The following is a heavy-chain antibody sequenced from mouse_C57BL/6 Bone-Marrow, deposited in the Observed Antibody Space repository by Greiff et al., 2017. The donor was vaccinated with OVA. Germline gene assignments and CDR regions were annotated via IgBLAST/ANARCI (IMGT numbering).Heavy chain of an antibody. D-gene: IGHD1-1*01. J-gene: IGHJ1*03. CDR2: INPDSSTI. Sequence: GIDFSRYWMSWVRRAPGKGLEWIGEINPDSSTINYAPSLKDKFIISRDNAKNTLYLQMSKVRSEDTALYYCARWYYGSSYFYWYFDVWGTGTTVTVSS. CDR3: ARWYYGSSYFYWYFDV. CDR1: GIDFSRYW. V-gene: IGHV4-1*01.